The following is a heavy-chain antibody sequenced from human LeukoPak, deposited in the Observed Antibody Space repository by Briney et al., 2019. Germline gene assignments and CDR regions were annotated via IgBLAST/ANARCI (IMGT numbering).Heavy chain of an antibody. CDR2: IHYSGTT. CDR3: ARGTPYNH. J-gene: IGHJ5*02. D-gene: IGHD4-11*01. V-gene: IGHV4-39*07. Sequence: PSETLSLTCTVSGASIDSGRYYWGWIRQPPGKGLEWIGSIHYSGTTYYNPSLKSRVTISIDTSNNQFSLKLSSVTAADTAVYYCARGTPYNHWGQGTLVTVSS. CDR1: GASIDSGRYY.